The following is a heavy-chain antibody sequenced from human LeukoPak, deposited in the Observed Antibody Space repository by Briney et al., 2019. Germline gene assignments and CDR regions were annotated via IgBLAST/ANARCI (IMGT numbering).Heavy chain of an antibody. CDR1: GYTFTGYY. Sequence: ASVKVSCKASGYTFTGYYMHWVRQAPGQGLEWMGWINPNSGGTNYAQKFQGRVTMTRDTSISTAYMELSRLRSDDTAVYYCARGLLVRGVIITAGYWGQGTLVTVSS. V-gene: IGHV1-2*02. CDR3: ARGLLVRGVIITAGY. CDR2: INPNSGGT. D-gene: IGHD3-10*01. J-gene: IGHJ4*02.